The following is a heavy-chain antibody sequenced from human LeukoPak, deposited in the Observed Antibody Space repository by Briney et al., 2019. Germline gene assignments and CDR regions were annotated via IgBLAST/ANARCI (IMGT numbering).Heavy chain of an antibody. CDR2: IYYSGST. V-gene: IGHV4-61*08. D-gene: IGHD4-17*01. J-gene: IGHJ2*01. CDR1: GGSISGGGYY. Sequence: SETLSLTCTVSGGSISGGGYYWSWIRQHPGKGLEWIGYIYYSGSTNYNPSLKSRVTISVDTSKNQFSLKLSSVTAADTAVYYCARHISNYGDFHFDLWGRGTLVTVSS. CDR3: ARHISNYGDFHFDL.